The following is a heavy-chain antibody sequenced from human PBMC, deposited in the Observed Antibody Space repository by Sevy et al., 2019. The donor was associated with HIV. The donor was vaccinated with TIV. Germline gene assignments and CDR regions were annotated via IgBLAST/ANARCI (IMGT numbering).Heavy chain of an antibody. V-gene: IGHV3-53*01. CDR3: AREAGSSSFDY. D-gene: IGHD6-13*01. J-gene: IGHJ4*02. CDR2: FYNGDST. Sequence: GGSLRLSCAATGFIVTSNYMSWVRQGPGKGLEWVSGFYNGDSTQYADSVKGRFTISGEKSNNTLYLQRDSLRAEDTAVYYGAREAGSSSFDYWGQGTLVTVSS. CDR1: GFIVTSNY.